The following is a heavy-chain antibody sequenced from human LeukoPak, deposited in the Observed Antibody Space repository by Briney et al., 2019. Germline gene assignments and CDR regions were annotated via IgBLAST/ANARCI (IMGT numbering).Heavy chain of an antibody. V-gene: IGHV4-4*09. D-gene: IGHD3-10*01. CDR3: ARHGAMVRGVIAARFDY. CDR1: GGSISSYY. Sequence: PSETLSLTCTVSGGSISSYYWSWLRQPPGKGLEWIGYIYTSGSTNYNPSLKSRVTISVDTSNNQFSLKLSSVTAADTAVYYCARHGAMVRGVIAARFDYWGQGTLVTVSS. CDR2: IYTSGST. J-gene: IGHJ4*02.